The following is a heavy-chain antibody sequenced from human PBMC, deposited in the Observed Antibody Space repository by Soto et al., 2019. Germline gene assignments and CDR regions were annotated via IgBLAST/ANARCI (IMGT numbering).Heavy chain of an antibody. CDR2: IVVGSGTT. D-gene: IGHD3-3*01. V-gene: IGHV1-58*02. Sequence: QMQLVQSGPEVKKPGTSVKVSCKASGFTFTTSAMQWVRQARGQRPEWIGWIVVGSGTTDFAQKFQERVTFTRDMSTNTAYMELSSLRSEDTAVYYCAAGVLRVPPTFDYWGQGTLVTVSS. CDR1: GFTFTTSA. J-gene: IGHJ4*02. CDR3: AAGVLRVPPTFDY.